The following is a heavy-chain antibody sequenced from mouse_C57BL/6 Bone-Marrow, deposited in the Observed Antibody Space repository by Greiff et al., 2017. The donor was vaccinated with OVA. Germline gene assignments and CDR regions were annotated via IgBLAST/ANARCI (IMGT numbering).Heavy chain of an antibody. J-gene: IGHJ3*01. Sequence: QVQLQQSGAELVRPGTSVKVSCKASGYAFTNYLIAWVKQRPGQGLEWIGVINPGSGGTKYNEKFKGKATLTADKSSSTAYMQLNSLTSEDSAVYFCARGDSSGYVWFAYWGQGTLVTVSA. CDR3: ARGDSSGYVWFAY. CDR1: GYAFTNYL. D-gene: IGHD3-2*02. CDR2: INPGSGGT. V-gene: IGHV1-54*01.